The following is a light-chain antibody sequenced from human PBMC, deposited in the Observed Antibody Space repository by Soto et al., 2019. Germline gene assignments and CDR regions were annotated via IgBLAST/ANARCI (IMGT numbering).Light chain of an antibody. V-gene: IGKV3-15*01. CDR3: HQYGNYGIT. CDR1: QSVSSN. CDR2: GAS. Sequence: EIVVTQSPATLSVSPGERATLSCRASQSVSSNLAWYQQKPGQAPRLLIYGASTRATGIPARFSGSGSGTDFTLTISRLEPEDFAVYYCHQYGNYGITFGQGTRWRL. J-gene: IGKJ5*01.